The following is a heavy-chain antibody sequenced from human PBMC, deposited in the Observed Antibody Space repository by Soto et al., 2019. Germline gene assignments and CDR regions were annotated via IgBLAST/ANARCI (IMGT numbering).Heavy chain of an antibody. CDR1: GGTFSSFA. V-gene: IGHV1-69*06. D-gene: IGHD6-6*01. J-gene: IGHJ4*02. Sequence: QVQLVQSGPEVKKPGSSVRVSCKASGGTFSSFAVSWVRQAPGQGLEWMGRILPMLHTTNYAQKFQDRLTITADTSTNTAYMDLRSLRSEDTAVYFCAREDYTSSSTHSFLDSWGQGTLVTVSS. CDR3: AREDYTSSSTHSFLDS. CDR2: ILPMLHTT.